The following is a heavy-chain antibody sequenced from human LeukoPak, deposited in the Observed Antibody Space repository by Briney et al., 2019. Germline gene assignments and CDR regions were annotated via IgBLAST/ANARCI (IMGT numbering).Heavy chain of an antibody. J-gene: IGHJ4*02. CDR3: ASSIAAAGTLDY. D-gene: IGHD6-13*01. V-gene: IGHV4-39*01. Sequence: SETLSLTCTVSGGSISSSHFYWGWIRQTPGKGLEWIGSVYDSGSAYHNPSITSRVTISVDVSKNQFSLNLRSVTAADTAVYYCASSIAAAGTLDYWGQGTLVTVSS. CDR2: VYDSGSA. CDR1: GGSISSSHFY.